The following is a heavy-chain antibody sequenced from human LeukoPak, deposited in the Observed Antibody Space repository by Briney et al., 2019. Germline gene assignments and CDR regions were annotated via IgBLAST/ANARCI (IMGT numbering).Heavy chain of an antibody. D-gene: IGHD6-19*01. CDR3: ARLTQAGDYYYGMDV. Sequence: SETLSLTCTVSDGSISSYYWSWIRQPAGKGLEWIGRIYTSGSTNYNPSLKSRVTMSVDTSKNQFSLKLSSVTAADTAVYYCARLTQAGDYYYGMDVWGQGTTVTVSS. CDR1: DGSISSYY. CDR2: IYTSGST. J-gene: IGHJ6*02. V-gene: IGHV4-4*07.